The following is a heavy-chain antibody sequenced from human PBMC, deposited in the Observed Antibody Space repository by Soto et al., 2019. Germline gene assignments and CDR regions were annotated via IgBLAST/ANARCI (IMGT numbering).Heavy chain of an antibody. CDR1: GFTFSSYW. D-gene: IGHD1-1*01. V-gene: IGHV3-7*01. CDR3: ARDDSLWLERGNDAFDI. J-gene: IGHJ3*02. CDR2: IKQDGSEK. Sequence: GGSLRLSCAASGFTFSSYWMSWVRQAPGKGLEWVANIKQDGSEKYYVDSGKGRFTISRDNAKNSLYLQMNSLRAEDTAVYYCARDDSLWLERGNDAFDIWGQGTMVTVSS.